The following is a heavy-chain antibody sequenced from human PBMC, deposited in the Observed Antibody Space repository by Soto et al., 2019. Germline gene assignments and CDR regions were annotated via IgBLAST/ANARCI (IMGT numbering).Heavy chain of an antibody. CDR1: GFTFSSYA. D-gene: IGHD3-10*01. Sequence: EVQLLESGGGLVQPGGSLRLSCAASGFTFSSYAMGWVRQAPGKGLEWVSTIGGSDGSTYYADSVKGRSTISRDNSKYTLHLQMTSRRAEDTAVYYCAKDRRGSVGGLYDPWCQGTLVTVSS. J-gene: IGHJ5*02. V-gene: IGHV3-23*01. CDR2: IGGSDGST. CDR3: AKDRRGSVGGLYDP.